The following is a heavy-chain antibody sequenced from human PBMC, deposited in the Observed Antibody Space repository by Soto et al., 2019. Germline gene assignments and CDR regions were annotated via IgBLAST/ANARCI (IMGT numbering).Heavy chain of an antibody. V-gene: IGHV5-51*01. J-gene: IGHJ2*01. Sequence: EVQLVQSGAEVKKPGESLKISCKGSGYSFTSYWIGWVRQMPGKGLEWMGIIYPGDSDTRYSPSFQGQVTISADKSISTAYLQWSSLKASDTAMYYCARWSHYDSSGYSTIVLAYWYFDLWGRGTLVTVSS. CDR2: IYPGDSDT. D-gene: IGHD3-22*01. CDR3: ARWSHYDSSGYSTIVLAYWYFDL. CDR1: GYSFTSYW.